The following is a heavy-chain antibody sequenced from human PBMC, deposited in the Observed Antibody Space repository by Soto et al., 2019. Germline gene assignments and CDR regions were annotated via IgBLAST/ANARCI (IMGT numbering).Heavy chain of an antibody. CDR1: GGSISSGDYY. CDR3: ASYGGNSLGNWFDP. CDR2: IYYSGST. J-gene: IGHJ5*02. Sequence: PSETLSLTCTVSGGSISSGDYYWSWIRQPPGKGLEWIGYIYYSGSTYYNPSLKSRVTISVDTSKNQFSLKLSSVTAADTAVYYCASYGGNSLGNWFDPWGQGTLVTFS. V-gene: IGHV4-30-4*01. D-gene: IGHD4-17*01.